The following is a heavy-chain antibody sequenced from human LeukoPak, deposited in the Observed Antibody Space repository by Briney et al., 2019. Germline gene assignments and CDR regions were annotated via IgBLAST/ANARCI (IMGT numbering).Heavy chain of an antibody. V-gene: IGHV3-21*01. Sequence: GGSLRLSCAASGFTFSTYSLNWVRQAPGEGLEWVSSISSSSTYIYYADSVKGRFTISRDNAKNSLYLQMNSLGAEDTAGYYCARDVDDSSGYYAIDYWGQGTLVTVSS. CDR1: GFTFSTYS. CDR3: ARDVDDSSGYYAIDY. D-gene: IGHD3-22*01. CDR2: ISSSSTYI. J-gene: IGHJ4*02.